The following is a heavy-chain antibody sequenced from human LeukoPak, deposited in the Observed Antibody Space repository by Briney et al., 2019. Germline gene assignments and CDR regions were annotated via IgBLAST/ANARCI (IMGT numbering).Heavy chain of an antibody. CDR1: GGSISSYY. J-gene: IGHJ4*02. V-gene: IGHV4-59*01. D-gene: IGHD2-15*01. CDR3: ARIHRYCSGGACYVLDN. CDR2: VYYSGST. Sequence: SETLSLTCTVSGGSISSYYWSWIRQPPGRGLEWIGYVYYSGSTNYNPSFKSRITISVDTSRNQFSLQLSSVTAADTAVYYCARIHRYCSGGACYVLDNWGQGTLVTVSS.